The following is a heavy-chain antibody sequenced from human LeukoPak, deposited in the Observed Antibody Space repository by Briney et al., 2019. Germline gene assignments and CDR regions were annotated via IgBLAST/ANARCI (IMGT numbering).Heavy chain of an antibody. CDR1: GFTFSSYA. J-gene: IGHJ4*02. Sequence: AGGSLRLSCAASGFTFSSYAMSWVRQAPGKGLEWVAIIKQDGSEKYYVDSVKGRFTISRDNAKNSLYLQMDSLKTEDTAVYYCTGNYYGSGSYADFDYWGQGTLVTVSS. CDR3: TGNYYGSGSYADFDY. D-gene: IGHD3-10*01. V-gene: IGHV3-7*03. CDR2: IKQDGSEK.